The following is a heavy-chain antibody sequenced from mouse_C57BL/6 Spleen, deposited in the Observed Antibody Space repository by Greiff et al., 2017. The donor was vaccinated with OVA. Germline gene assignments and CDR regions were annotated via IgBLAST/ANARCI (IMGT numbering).Heavy chain of an antibody. V-gene: IGHV1-63*01. CDR1: GYTFTNYW. CDR2: IYTGGGYT. Sequence: QVQLQQSGAELVRPGTSVKMSCKASGYTFTNYWIGWAKQRPGHGLEWIGDIYTGGGYTTYNEKFKGKATLTADKSSSTAYLQFSSLTSEDSAIYYCARGDYYGSSPFAYWGQGTLVTVSA. CDR3: ARGDYYGSSPFAY. J-gene: IGHJ3*01. D-gene: IGHD1-1*01.